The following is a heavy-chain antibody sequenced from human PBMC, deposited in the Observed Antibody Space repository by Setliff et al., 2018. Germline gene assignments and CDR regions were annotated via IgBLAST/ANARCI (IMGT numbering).Heavy chain of an antibody. CDR3: ASGLGFDY. J-gene: IGHJ4*01. Sequence: SETLSLTCTVSGASINSGSYYWNWIRQPAGKGLEWIGSIYNSGYTHYKPSLQSRATISVDTSKSQFSLNLSNVTAADTAVYYCASGLGFDYWGPGSLVTVS. CDR2: IYNSGYT. V-gene: IGHV4-61*02. CDR1: GASINSGSYY. D-gene: IGHD7-27*01.